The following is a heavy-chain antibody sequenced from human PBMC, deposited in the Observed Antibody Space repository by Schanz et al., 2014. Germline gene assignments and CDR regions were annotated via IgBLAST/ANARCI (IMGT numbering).Heavy chain of an antibody. CDR2: IASGGSHT. D-gene: IGHD4-4*01. Sequence: EVQLLESGGALEQPGGSLRLSCAASGITFSDYAMSWVRQAPGKGLEWVSTIASGGSHTFYADSVTGRFTISGDNSKNTVFLQMNSLRGEDTAVYYCASADYTNYFDYWGQGTLVTVSS. CDR1: GITFSDYA. CDR3: ASADYTNYFDY. V-gene: IGHV3-23*01. J-gene: IGHJ4*02.